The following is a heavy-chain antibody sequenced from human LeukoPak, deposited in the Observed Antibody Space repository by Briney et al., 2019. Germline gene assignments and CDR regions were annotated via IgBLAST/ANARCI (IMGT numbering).Heavy chain of an antibody. J-gene: IGHJ4*02. CDR3: AIMHPYYDGSGYWVQ. D-gene: IGHD3-22*01. CDR2: ISTSGGST. CDR1: GFTFSSYA. Sequence: AGGSLRLSCAASGFTFSSYAISWVRQAPGKGLEWVSGISTSGGSTSYADSVKGRFTISRDNPRNTLYMQMNSLRAEDTALYYCAIMHPYYDGSGYWVQWGQGTLVTVSS. V-gene: IGHV3-23*01.